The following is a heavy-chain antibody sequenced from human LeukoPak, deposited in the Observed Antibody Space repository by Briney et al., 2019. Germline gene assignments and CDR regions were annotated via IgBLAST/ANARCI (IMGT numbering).Heavy chain of an antibody. CDR1: GFTFDDYD. V-gene: IGHV3-43*01. CDR3: ATNYNY. Sequence: QPGGSLRLSCVASGFTFDDYDMHWVRQAPGKGLEGVAFFNWNWDNLLYGDCVKGRFTITRDNSKNSLFLQMSGLSIQDTPLYYCATNYNYWGRGTLVTASS. J-gene: IGHJ4*02. CDR2: FNWNWDNL.